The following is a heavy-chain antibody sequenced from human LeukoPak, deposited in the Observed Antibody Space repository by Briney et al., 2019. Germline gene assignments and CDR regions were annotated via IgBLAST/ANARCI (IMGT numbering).Heavy chain of an antibody. V-gene: IGHV1-69*13. J-gene: IGHJ6*02. CDR3: ASGGPYYYYYGMDV. Sequence: SVKVSCKAPGGTFSSYAISWVRQAPGQGLEWMGGIIPIFGTANYAQKFQGRVTITADESTSAAYMELSSLRSEDTAVYYCASGGPYYYYYGMDVWGQGTTVTVSS. CDR1: GGTFSSYA. CDR2: IIPIFGTA. D-gene: IGHD3-10*01.